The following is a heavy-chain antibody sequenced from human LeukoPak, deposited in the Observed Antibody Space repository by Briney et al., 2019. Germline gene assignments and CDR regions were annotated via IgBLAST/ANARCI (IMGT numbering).Heavy chain of an antibody. J-gene: IGHJ3*02. CDR1: GGSISSSSYY. CDR3: ATNYCSGGSCYSEGAFDI. D-gene: IGHD2-15*01. Sequence: SETLPLTCTVSGGSISSSSYYWGWIRQPPGKGLEWIGSIYYSGSTYYNPSLKSRVTISVDTSKNQFSLKLSSVTAADTAVYYCATNYCSGGSCYSEGAFDIWGQGTMVTVSS. CDR2: IYYSGST. V-gene: IGHV4-39*01.